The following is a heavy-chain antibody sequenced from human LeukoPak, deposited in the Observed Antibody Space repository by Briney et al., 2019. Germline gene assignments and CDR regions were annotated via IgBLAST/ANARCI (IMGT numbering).Heavy chain of an antibody. V-gene: IGHV4-59*11. J-gene: IGHJ5*02. D-gene: IGHD2-2*02. CDR2: IYCSGST. Sequence: SETLSLTCTVSGGSISSHYWSWIRQPPGKGLEWIGYIYCSGSTNYNPSLKSRVTISVDTSKNQFSLKLSSVTAADTAVYYCAREHRDIVVVPAAIPWFDPWGQGTLVTVSS. CDR1: GGSISSHY. CDR3: AREHRDIVVVPAAIPWFDP.